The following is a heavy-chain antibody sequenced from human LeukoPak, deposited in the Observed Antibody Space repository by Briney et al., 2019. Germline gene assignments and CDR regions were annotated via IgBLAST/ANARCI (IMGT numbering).Heavy chain of an antibody. Sequence: SETLSLACTVSGGSISSSSYYWAWIRQAPGKGLEWIGSIYYSGSTYYNPSLKSRVTISVDSSKNQCSLKLSSVTAADTAVYYCARHGTVTHRFDYWGQGTLVTVSS. V-gene: IGHV4-39*01. J-gene: IGHJ4*02. CDR3: ARHGTVTHRFDY. CDR1: GGSISSSSYY. CDR2: IYYSGST. D-gene: IGHD4-17*01.